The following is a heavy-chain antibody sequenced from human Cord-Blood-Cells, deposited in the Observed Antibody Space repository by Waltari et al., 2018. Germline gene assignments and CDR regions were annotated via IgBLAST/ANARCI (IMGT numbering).Heavy chain of an antibody. D-gene: IGHD1-26*01. CDR1: GYNFTGYD. J-gene: IGHJ4*02. CDR2: INPTSGGT. CDR3: ARVGVFESGSFDY. V-gene: IGHV1-2*04. Sequence: QVQLVQSGAEVKKPGASVKVSCKASGYNFTGYDMPWVRQAPGQGLEWMGWINPTSGGTNYAQKFQCWVTIARHTSISTAYMELSRLRSDDTAVYYCARVGVFESGSFDYWGQGTLVTVSS.